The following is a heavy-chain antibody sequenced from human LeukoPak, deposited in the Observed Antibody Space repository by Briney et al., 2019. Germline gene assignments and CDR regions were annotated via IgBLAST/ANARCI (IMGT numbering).Heavy chain of an antibody. D-gene: IGHD6-19*01. CDR3: ARDSKAVAGQGWFDP. CDR1: GYTFTSYY. CDR2: INPSGGST. J-gene: IGHJ5*02. Sequence: ASVKVSCKASGYTFTSYYMRWVRQAPGQGLEWMGIINPSGGSTSYAQKFQGRVTMTRDTSTSTVYMELSSLRSEDTAVYYCARDSKAVAGQGWFDPWGQGTLVTVST. V-gene: IGHV1-46*01.